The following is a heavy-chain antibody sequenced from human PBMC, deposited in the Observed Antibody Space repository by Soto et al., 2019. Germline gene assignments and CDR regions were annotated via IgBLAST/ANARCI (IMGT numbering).Heavy chain of an antibody. J-gene: IGHJ6*02. CDR3: ARGNFYYGMDV. CDR2: FSDSGRT. Sequence: SETLSLTCAVYGGSFSGNYWSWVRQPPGKGLEWIGEFSDSGRTNYNPSLKSRVTISEDMSKSQFSLKLSSVTAADTAVYYCARGNFYYGMDVWGQGTTVTVS. CDR1: GGSFSGNY. V-gene: IGHV4-34*01.